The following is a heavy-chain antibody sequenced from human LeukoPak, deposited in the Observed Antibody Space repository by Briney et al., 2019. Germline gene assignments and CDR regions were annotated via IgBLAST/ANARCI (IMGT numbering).Heavy chain of an antibody. CDR3: GRERNFYYMDV. CDR1: GFTFGTYW. J-gene: IGHJ6*03. V-gene: IGHV3-74*01. Sequence: PGGSLRLSCVASGFTFGTYWMHWVRQGPEKGLVWVAGITNDGTTGYADSVKGRFTISRDSAKSTVYPQMNSLSSEDTAVYYCGRERNFYYMDVWGKGTTVTVSS. CDR2: ITNDGTT.